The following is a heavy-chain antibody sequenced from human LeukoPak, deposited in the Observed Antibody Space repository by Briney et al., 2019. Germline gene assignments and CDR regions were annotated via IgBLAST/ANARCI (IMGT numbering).Heavy chain of an antibody. V-gene: IGHV4-34*01. D-gene: IGHD3-10*01. J-gene: IGHJ4*02. CDR2: INHSGST. Sequence: SETLSLTCAVYGGSFSGYYWSWLRQPPGKGLEWIGEINHSGSTNYHPSLKGRVTISVDTSKNQFSLKLSSVTAADTAVYYCARRRRPRRYGSGDEDYWGQGTMVTVSS. CDR3: ARRRRPRRYGSGDEDY. CDR1: GGSFSGYY.